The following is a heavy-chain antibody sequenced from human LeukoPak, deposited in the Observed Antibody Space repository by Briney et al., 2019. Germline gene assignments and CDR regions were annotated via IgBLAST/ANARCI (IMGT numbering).Heavy chain of an antibody. CDR3: ARTPGMVVVKTFYCMDV. CDR1: GYTFTSDG. Sequence: ASVKVSCKTSGYTFTSDGISWVRQAPGQGLEWMGWIGTYKGNTNYAQMFQGRVTMTTDTSTSTAYMELKNLRSDDTAVYYCARTPGMVVVKTFYCMDVWGQGTTVTVSS. CDR2: IGTYKGNT. J-gene: IGHJ6*02. V-gene: IGHV1-18*01. D-gene: IGHD3-22*01.